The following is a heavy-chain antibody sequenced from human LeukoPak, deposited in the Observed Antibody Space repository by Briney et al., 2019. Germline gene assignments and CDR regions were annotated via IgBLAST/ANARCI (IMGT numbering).Heavy chain of an antibody. J-gene: IGHJ4*02. V-gene: IGHV3-23*01. D-gene: IGHD1-26*01. CDR3: AKGARIVVGATGDY. CDR1: GFTFSSYG. Sequence: GGSLRLSCAASGFTFSSYGMSWVRQAPGKGLEWVSAISGSGGSTYYADSVKGRFTISRDNSKNTLYLQMNSLRAEDTAVYYCAKGARIVVGATGDYWGQGTLVTVSS. CDR2: ISGSGGST.